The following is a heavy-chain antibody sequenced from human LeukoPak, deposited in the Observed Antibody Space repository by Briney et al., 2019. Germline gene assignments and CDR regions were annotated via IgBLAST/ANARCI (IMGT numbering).Heavy chain of an antibody. D-gene: IGHD1-26*01. J-gene: IGHJ6*02. CDR3: AKDRSGSYFTYYYYGMDV. CDR2: ISYDGSNK. V-gene: IGHV3-30*18. Sequence: GGSLRLSCAASGFTFSSYGMHWVRQAPGKGLEWVAVISYDGSNKYYADSVKGRFTISGDNSKNTLYLQMNSLRAEDTAVYYCAKDRSGSYFTYYYYGMDVWGQGTTVTVSS. CDR1: GFTFSSYG.